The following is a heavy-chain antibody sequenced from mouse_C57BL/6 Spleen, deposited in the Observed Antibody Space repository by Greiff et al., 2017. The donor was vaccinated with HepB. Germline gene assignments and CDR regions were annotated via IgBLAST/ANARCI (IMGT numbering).Heavy chain of an antibody. CDR2: IYPRSGNT. Sequence: VQLQQSGAELARPGASVKLSCKASGYTFTSYGISWVKQRTGQGLEWIGEIYPRSGNTYYNEKFKGKATLTADKSSSTAYMELRSLTSEDSAVYFCARVGTTVPYYAMDYWGQGTSVTVSS. J-gene: IGHJ4*01. CDR3: ARVGTTVPYYAMDY. CDR1: GYTFTSYG. D-gene: IGHD1-1*01. V-gene: IGHV1-81*01.